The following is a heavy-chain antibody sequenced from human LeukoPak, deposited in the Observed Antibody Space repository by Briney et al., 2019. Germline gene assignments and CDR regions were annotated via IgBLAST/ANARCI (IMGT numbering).Heavy chain of an antibody. CDR3: ARDHIAAAGTFGY. CDR1: GGTFSSYA. V-gene: IGHV1-69*04. Sequence: ASVKVSCKASGGTFSSYAISWVRQAPGQGLEWMGRIIPILGIANYAQKFQGRVTITADKSTSTAYMGLSSLRSEDTAVYYCARDHIAAAGTFGYWGQGTLVTVSS. CDR2: IIPILGIA. J-gene: IGHJ4*02. D-gene: IGHD6-13*01.